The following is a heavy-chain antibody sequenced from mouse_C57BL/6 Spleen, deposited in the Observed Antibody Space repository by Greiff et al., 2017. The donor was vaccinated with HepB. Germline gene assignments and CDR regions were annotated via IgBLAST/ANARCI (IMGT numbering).Heavy chain of an antibody. D-gene: IGHD2-1*01. Sequence: VMLVESGPGLVQPSQRLSITCTVSGFSLTSYGVHWVRQSPGKGLEWLGVIWSGGSTDYNAAFISRLSISKDNSKSQVFFKMNSLQADDTAIYYCARNYYGNYGAMDYWGQGTSVTVSS. CDR2: IWSGGST. CDR3: ARNYYGNYGAMDY. V-gene: IGHV2-2*01. J-gene: IGHJ4*01. CDR1: GFSLTSYG.